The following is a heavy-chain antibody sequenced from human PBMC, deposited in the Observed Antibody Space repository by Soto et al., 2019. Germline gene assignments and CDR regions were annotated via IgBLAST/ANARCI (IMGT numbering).Heavy chain of an antibody. D-gene: IGHD2-2*01. J-gene: IGHJ5*02. CDR1: GGTFSSYA. Sequence: QVQLVQSGAEVKKPGSSVKVSCKASGGTFSSYAISWVRQAPGQGLEWMGGIIPIFGTANYAQKFQGRVTITADESTSTAYMELSSLRSEDTAVYYCARAQLGYCISTSCYGGDWFDPWGQGILVTVSS. CDR2: IIPIFGTA. V-gene: IGHV1-69*12. CDR3: ARAQLGYCISTSCYGGDWFDP.